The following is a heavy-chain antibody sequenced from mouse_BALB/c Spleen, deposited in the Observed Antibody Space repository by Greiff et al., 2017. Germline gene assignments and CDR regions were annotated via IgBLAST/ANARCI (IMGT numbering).Heavy chain of an antibody. CDR1: GYSITSDYA. Sequence: EVQLQESGPGLVKPSQSLSLTCTVTGYSITSDYAWNWIRQFPGNKLEWMGYISYSGSTSYNPSLKSRISITRDTSKNQFFLQLNSVTTEDTATYYCARNYDYDGRGYAMDYWGQGTSVTVSS. D-gene: IGHD2-4*01. V-gene: IGHV3-2*02. CDR3: ARNYDYDGRGYAMDY. CDR2: ISYSGST. J-gene: IGHJ4*01.